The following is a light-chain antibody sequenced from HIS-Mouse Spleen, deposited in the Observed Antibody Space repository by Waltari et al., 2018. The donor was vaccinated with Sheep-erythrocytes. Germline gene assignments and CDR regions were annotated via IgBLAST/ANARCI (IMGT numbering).Light chain of an antibody. CDR1: QSVSSSY. V-gene: IGKV3-20*01. J-gene: IGKJ4*01. CDR3: QQYGSPPLT. CDR2: GAS. Sequence: EIVLTQSPGTLSLSPGERATLSCRASQSVSSSYLAWYQQKPGQAPRLLIYGASSRATGIPDFTLTISRLEPEDFAVYYCQQYGSPPLTFGGGTKVEIK.